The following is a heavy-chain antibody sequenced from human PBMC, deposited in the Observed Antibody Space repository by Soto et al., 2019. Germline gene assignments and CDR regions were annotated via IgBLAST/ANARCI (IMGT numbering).Heavy chain of an antibody. D-gene: IGHD6-19*01. V-gene: IGHV4-34*01. CDR1: GGSFSGYY. J-gene: IGHJ6*02. CDR2: INHSGST. Sequence: SETLSLTCAVYGGSFSGYYWSWIRQPPGKGLEWIGEINHSGSTNYNPSLKSRVTISVDTSKNQFSLKLSSVTAADTAVYYCARFSGAVAVSDGMDVWGQGTTVTVSS. CDR3: ARFSGAVAVSDGMDV.